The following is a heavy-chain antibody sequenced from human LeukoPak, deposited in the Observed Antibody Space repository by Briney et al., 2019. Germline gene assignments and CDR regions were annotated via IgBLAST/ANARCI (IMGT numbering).Heavy chain of an antibody. D-gene: IGHD6-19*01. Sequence: GSLRLSCAASGFTFSSYAMSWVRQPPGKGLEWIGEINHSGSTNYTPSLKSRVTISVDTSKNQFSLKLSSVTAADTAVYYCARLHLVSSGWYPMADSWGQGTLVTVSS. CDR2: INHSGST. J-gene: IGHJ4*02. CDR1: GFTFSSYA. CDR3: ARLHLVSSGWYPMADS. V-gene: IGHV4-34*01.